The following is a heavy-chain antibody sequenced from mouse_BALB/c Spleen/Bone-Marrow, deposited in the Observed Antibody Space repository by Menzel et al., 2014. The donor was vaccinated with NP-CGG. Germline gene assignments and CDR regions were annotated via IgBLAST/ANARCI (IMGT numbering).Heavy chain of an antibody. V-gene: IGHV1-82*01. CDR1: GYAFSSSW. J-gene: IGHJ4*01. D-gene: IGHD1-3*01. CDR3: AKSGPYDYAMDY. Sequence: QVQLQQSGPELVKPGASVKISCKASGYAFSSSWMNWVKQRPGQGLEWIGRIYPGDGDTNYNEKFKGKATLTADKSSSTAYMQLSSLTSVDSAVYFCAKSGPYDYAMDYWGQGTSVTVSS. CDR2: IYPGDGDT.